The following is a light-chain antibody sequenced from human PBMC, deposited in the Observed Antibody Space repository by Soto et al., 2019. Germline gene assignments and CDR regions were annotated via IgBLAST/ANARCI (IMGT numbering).Light chain of an antibody. CDR1: QSISSW. CDR2: KAS. Sequence: DIQMTQSPSTMSASVGDRVTITCRASQSISSWLAWYQQKPGKAPKLLIYKASSLESGVPSRFSGSGSGTEFTLTISSLQPDDFAAYYCQQYNSYSLTFGGGTKVEIK. V-gene: IGKV1-5*03. J-gene: IGKJ4*01. CDR3: QQYNSYSLT.